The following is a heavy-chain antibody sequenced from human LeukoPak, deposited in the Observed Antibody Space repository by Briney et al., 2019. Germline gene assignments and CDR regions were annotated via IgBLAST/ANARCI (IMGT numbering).Heavy chain of an antibody. CDR1: GFSLSTSGMC. Sequence: SGPALVKPTQTLTLTCTFSGFSLSTSGMCVSWIRQPPGKALEWLARIDWDDDKYYSTSLKTRLTISKDTSKNQVVLTMTNMDAVDTATYYCARLTGRIAVAGTRGFYYYYYGMDVWGQGTTVTVSS. CDR3: ARLTGRIAVAGTRGFYYYYYGMDV. CDR2: IDWDDDK. V-gene: IGHV2-70*11. D-gene: IGHD6-19*01. J-gene: IGHJ6*02.